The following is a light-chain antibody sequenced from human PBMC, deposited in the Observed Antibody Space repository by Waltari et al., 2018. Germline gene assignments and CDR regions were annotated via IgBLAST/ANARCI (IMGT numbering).Light chain of an antibody. Sequence: QSALTQPASVSGSPGQSITISCTGTSGDVGGYNYVSWYQQHPGKAPKLRIYEVIIRPAGVSNRFSGSKSGNTASLTISGLQAEDEADYYCNSYTTSSTQVFGTGTKVTVL. CDR3: NSYTTSSTQV. V-gene: IGLV2-14*01. CDR2: EVI. CDR1: SGDVGGYNY. J-gene: IGLJ1*01.